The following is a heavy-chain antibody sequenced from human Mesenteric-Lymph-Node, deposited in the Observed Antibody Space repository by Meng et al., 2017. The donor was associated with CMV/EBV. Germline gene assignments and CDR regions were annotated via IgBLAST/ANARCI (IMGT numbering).Heavy chain of an antibody. D-gene: IGHD1-26*01. CDR3: VGLPKSGHWHFDL. CDR1: GFTFSNFW. CDR2: IKHDGSEK. V-gene: IGHV3-7*01. Sequence: GGSLRLSCAASGFTFSNFWMTWVRQDPGTGLEWVANIKHDGSEKYYVDSVKGRFTISRDNARNSLYLQMNSLRAEDTAVYYCVGLPKSGHWHFDLWGRGTLVTVSS. J-gene: IGHJ2*01.